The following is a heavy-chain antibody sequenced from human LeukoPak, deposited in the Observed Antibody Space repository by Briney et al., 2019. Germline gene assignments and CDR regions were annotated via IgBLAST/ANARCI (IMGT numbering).Heavy chain of an antibody. Sequence: SLRLSCAASGFTFSSYGMHWVRQAPGKGLEWVTVISYEGRNIFYADSVTGRFIISRDNSKNTLYLQMNSLRDEDTAVYYCAKDRSMTGNNDAFDIWGQGTMVTVSS. CDR1: GFTFSSYG. CDR3: AKDRSMTGNNDAFDI. V-gene: IGHV3-30*18. D-gene: IGHD1-20*01. CDR2: ISYEGRNI. J-gene: IGHJ3*02.